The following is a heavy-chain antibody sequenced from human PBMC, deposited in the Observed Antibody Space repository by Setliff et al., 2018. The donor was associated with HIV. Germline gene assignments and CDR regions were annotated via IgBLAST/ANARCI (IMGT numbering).Heavy chain of an antibody. CDR1: GFLFQGEW. CDR3: AKGRSSSSWYYFDY. CDR2: IKEDGGST. J-gene: IGHJ4*02. V-gene: IGHV3-43*02. D-gene: IGHD6-13*01. Sequence: PGGSLRLSCAASGFLFQGEWMSWGRQAPGKGLEWVANIKEDGGSTYYADAVKGRFTSSRDNSKNSLYLQMNSLRTEDTALYYCAKGRSSSSWYYFDYWGQGTLVTVSS.